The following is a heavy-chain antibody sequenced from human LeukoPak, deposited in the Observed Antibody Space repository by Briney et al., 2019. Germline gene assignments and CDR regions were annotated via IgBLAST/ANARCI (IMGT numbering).Heavy chain of an antibody. CDR1: GGSISSYY. Sequence: PSETLSLTCTVSGGSISSYYWSWIRQPAGKGLEWIGRIYTSGSTNYNPSLKSRVTISVDTSKNQFSLKLSSVTAADTAVYYCARVESYPLRNAFDIWGQGTMVTVSS. D-gene: IGHD1-14*01. CDR2: IYTSGST. CDR3: ARVESYPLRNAFDI. V-gene: IGHV4-4*07. J-gene: IGHJ3*02.